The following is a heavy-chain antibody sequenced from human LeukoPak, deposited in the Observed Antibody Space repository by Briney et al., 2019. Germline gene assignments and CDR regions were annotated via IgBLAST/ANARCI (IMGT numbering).Heavy chain of an antibody. Sequence: SLRLSCAASGFTFDDYAMHWVRQAPGKGLEWVSGISWNSGSIGYADSVKGRFTISRDNAKNSLYLQTNSLRAEDTALYYCAKDLNYDFWSGYDNWGQGTLVTVSS. V-gene: IGHV3-9*01. D-gene: IGHD3-3*01. CDR1: GFTFDDYA. CDR3: AKDLNYDFWSGYDN. CDR2: ISWNSGSI. J-gene: IGHJ4*02.